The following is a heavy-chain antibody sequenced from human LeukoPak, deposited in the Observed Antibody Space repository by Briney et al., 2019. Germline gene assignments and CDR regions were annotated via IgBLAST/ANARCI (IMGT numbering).Heavy chain of an antibody. CDR3: AKHVSNDYGGLIH. CDR1: GFTFSTYT. V-gene: IGHV3-23*01. D-gene: IGHD4-23*01. J-gene: IGHJ4*02. Sequence: GGSLRLSCAASGFTFSTYTMSVVRQAPGKGLDWVSTISASGATYYADSVKGRFTISRDNSKSTLFLKMNSLRAEDTAVYYCAKHVSNDYGGLIHWGQGALVTVSS. CDR2: ISASGAT.